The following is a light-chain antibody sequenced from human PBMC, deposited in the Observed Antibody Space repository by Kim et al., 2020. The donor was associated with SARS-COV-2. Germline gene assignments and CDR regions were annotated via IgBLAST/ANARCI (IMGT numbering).Light chain of an antibody. CDR2: ATS. CDR1: PSVSSIY. J-gene: IGKJ2*01. V-gene: IGKV3-20*01. CDR3: QQYDTSLYT. Sequence: PGESGTHPCRATPSVSSIYLAVYPQRPGQAPRLLIYATSTRAKDIPDRFSGSGSGTDFTLTISRLEPEDFAVYFCQQYDTSLYTCGQGTKLEI.